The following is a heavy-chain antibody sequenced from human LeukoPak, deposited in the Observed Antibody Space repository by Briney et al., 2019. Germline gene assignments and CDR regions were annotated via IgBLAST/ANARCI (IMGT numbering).Heavy chain of an antibody. CDR3: ARHHGAHYDFWSGYEFDY. J-gene: IGHJ4*02. D-gene: IGHD3-3*01. Sequence: LSETLSLTCTVSGGSISSYYWSWIRQPPGKGLEWIGYIYYSGSTNYNPSLKSRVTISVDTSKNQFSLKLSSVTAADTAVYYCARHHGAHYDFWSGYEFDYWGQGTLVTVSS. CDR1: GGSISSYY. V-gene: IGHV4-59*08. CDR2: IYYSGST.